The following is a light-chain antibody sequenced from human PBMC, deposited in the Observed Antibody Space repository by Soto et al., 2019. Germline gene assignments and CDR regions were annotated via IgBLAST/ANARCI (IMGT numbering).Light chain of an antibody. J-gene: IGKJ4*01. Sequence: IFLTQSPDTLSLSSGETATLSCRATQTVRSSYLAWYQQRPGQAPRLLISGAFNRAPGVPDRFSGTESGRDYTLSISRLDPEDSAAYYCQQYGDSITFGGGTKVEIK. CDR2: GAF. CDR3: QQYGDSIT. CDR1: QTVRSSY. V-gene: IGKV3-20*01.